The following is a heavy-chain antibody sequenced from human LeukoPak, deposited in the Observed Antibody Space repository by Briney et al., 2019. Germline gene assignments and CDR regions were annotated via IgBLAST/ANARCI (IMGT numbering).Heavy chain of an antibody. Sequence: PGGSLRLSCVASGFTDYAIHWVRQAPGKVLEWVAVISYDGSYRYYADSVKGRFTISRDNAKNSLYLQMNSLRAEDTAVYYCARPRGVRGVIGYYYYMDVWGKGTTVTVSS. CDR1: GFTDYA. V-gene: IGHV3-30*04. CDR3: ARPRGVRGVIGYYYYMDV. J-gene: IGHJ6*03. D-gene: IGHD3-10*01. CDR2: ISYDGSYR.